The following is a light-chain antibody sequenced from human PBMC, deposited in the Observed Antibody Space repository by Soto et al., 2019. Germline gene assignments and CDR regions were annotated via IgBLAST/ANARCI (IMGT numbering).Light chain of an antibody. CDR3: QQRSSWPSLT. CDR2: DAS. CDR1: QSVSSY. V-gene: IGKV3-11*01. Sequence: EVVLTQSPATLSLSPGERATLSCRASQSVSSYLAWFQQKPGQAPRLLIYDASNRATGIPARFSGSGSGTDFTLTISSLEPEDFVIYYCQQRSSWPSLTFGGGTKVELK. J-gene: IGKJ4*01.